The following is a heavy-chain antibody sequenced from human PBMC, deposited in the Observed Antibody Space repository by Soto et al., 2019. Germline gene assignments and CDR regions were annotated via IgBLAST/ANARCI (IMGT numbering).Heavy chain of an antibody. Sequence: EMQLLESGGGLEQPGGALRLSCVGSGHTFNNYSMHWVRQAPGKGLEWLAGITWGGGSKYYADSVRGRCTISRDNSKNTLYLQMNSLRAEDTAVYYCARVSGISEVVYDVLLWGQGTLVTVSS. V-gene: IGHV3-23*01. J-gene: IGHJ4*02. D-gene: IGHD3-10*02. CDR2: ITWGGGSK. CDR3: ARVSGISEVVYDVLL. CDR1: GHTFNNYS.